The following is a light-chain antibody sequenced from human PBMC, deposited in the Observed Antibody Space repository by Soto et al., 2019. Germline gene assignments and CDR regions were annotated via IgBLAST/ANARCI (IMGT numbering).Light chain of an antibody. Sequence: QSALTQPASVSGSPGQSITISCTGTSSDVGGYNYVSWYQQHPGKAPKVMIYDVSNRPPGVSTRFSGSKSGNTASLTISGLQAEDEADYYCSSYTSTGTVFGGGTKVTVL. CDR3: SSYTSTGTV. J-gene: IGLJ2*01. CDR2: DVS. V-gene: IGLV2-14*01. CDR1: SSDVGGYNY.